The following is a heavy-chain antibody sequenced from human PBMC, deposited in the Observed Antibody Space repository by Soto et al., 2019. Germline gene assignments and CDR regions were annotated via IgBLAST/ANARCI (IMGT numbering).Heavy chain of an antibody. J-gene: IGHJ4*02. Sequence: QVQLVESGGGVVQPGRSLRLSCAASGFTFSNYAMHWVRQAPGKGLEWLAIISYDGDNEYYADSVRGRFTISRDNSKNTLYLHTNTLRHEDTAVYYCAKDGGPVYCNSPGCSAKHFDYWGQRTLVTVSS. CDR2: ISYDGDNE. CDR1: GFTFSNYA. CDR3: AKDGGPVYCNSPGCSAKHFDY. D-gene: IGHD2-2*01. V-gene: IGHV3-30*18.